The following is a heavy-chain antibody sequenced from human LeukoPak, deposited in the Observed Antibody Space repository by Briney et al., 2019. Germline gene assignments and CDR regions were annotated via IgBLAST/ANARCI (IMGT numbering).Heavy chain of an antibody. D-gene: IGHD3-16*01. V-gene: IGHV4-59*01. CDR1: GGSISSSY. CDR2: IYTSGGT. Sequence: PSETLSLTCTVPGGSISSSYWSWIRQPPGKGLEWIGYIYTSGGTNSNPSLKSRVTISQDMSNNQLSLRLTSVTAADTAVYYCAREGGESGWGWLDSWGQGTLVTVSS. CDR3: AREGGESGWGWLDS. J-gene: IGHJ5*01.